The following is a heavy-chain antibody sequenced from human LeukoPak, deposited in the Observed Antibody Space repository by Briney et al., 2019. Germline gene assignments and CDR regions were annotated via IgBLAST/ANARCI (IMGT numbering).Heavy chain of an antibody. CDR3: ARHLGYCSGGSCYNFDY. CDR2: ISSSSSYI. D-gene: IGHD2-15*01. V-gene: IGHV3-21*01. Sequence: PGGSLRLSCAASGFTFSSYSMNWVRQAPGKGLEWVSSISSSSSYIYYADSVKGRFTISRNNAKNSLYLQMNSLRAEDTAVYYCARHLGYCSGGSCYNFDYWGQGTLVTVSS. CDR1: GFTFSSYS. J-gene: IGHJ4*02.